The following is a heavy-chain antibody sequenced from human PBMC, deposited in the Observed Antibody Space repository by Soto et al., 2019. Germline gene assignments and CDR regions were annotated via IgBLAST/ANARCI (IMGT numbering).Heavy chain of an antibody. CDR2: ISSSSDYI. CDR3: ARDNSAELEFRFYYAMDV. D-gene: IGHD1-26*01. J-gene: IGHJ6*01. V-gene: IGHV3-21*01. Sequence: EVQLVESGGGLVKPGGSLRLSCAASGFSLSTYRMNWVRQAPGKGLEWVSSISSSSDYIYYADSVKGRFTVSRDNAKNSLFLQMNSLRAEDTSVFYCARDNSAELEFRFYYAMDVW. CDR1: GFSLSTYR.